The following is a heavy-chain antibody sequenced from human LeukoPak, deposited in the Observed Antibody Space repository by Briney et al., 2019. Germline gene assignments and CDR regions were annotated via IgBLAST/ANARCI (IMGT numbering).Heavy chain of an antibody. D-gene: IGHD5-12*01. CDR1: GFTFSSYA. CDR3: AKGAYDYIEIAYFDY. CDR2: IIGSGGST. J-gene: IGHJ4*02. Sequence: GGSLRLSCAASGFTFSSYAMSWVCEAPGGGLGGVSDIIGSGGSTSYADSVKGRFPISRDNSKNTLYLQMSSLRAEDTAVYYCAKGAYDYIEIAYFDYWGQGSLVTVSS. V-gene: IGHV3-23*01.